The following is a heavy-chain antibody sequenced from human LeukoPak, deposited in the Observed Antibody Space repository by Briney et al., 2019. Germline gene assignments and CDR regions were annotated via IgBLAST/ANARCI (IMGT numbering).Heavy chain of an antibody. Sequence: PSETLSLTCAVYGGSFSGYYWSWIRQPPGKGLEWIGEINHSGSTNYNPSLKSRVTISVDTSKNQFSLKLSSVTAADTAVYYCASSTVTSRDTDYWGQGTLVTVSS. CDR3: ASSTVTSRDTDY. CDR1: GGSFSGYY. CDR2: INHSGST. J-gene: IGHJ4*02. V-gene: IGHV4-34*01. D-gene: IGHD4-17*01.